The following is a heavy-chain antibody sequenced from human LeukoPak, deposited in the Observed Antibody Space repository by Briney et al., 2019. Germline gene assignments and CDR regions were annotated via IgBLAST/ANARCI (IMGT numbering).Heavy chain of an antibody. V-gene: IGHV3-11*01. Sequence: GGSLRLSCAASGFTFSDYYMSWIRQAPGKGLEWVSYISSSGSTIYYADSVKGRFTISRDNAKNSLYLQMNSLRAEDTAVYYCAGGFDMRFLEWFQQYYYYGMDVWGQGTTVTVSS. CDR2: ISSSGSTI. D-gene: IGHD3-3*01. J-gene: IGHJ6*02. CDR1: GFTFSDYY. CDR3: AGGFDMRFLEWFQQYYYYGMDV.